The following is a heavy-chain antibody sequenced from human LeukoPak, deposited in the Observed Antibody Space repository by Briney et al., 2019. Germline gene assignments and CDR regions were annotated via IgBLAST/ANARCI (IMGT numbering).Heavy chain of an antibody. D-gene: IGHD3-10*01. Sequence: GGSLRLSCAASGFTFSSYAMSWVRQAPGKGLEWVSAISGSGGSTYYADSVKGRFTISRGNSKNTLYLQMNSLRAEDTAVYYCAKDFYYGSGSYQFDYWGQGTLVTVSS. CDR3: AKDFYYGSGSYQFDY. J-gene: IGHJ4*02. CDR2: ISGSGGST. V-gene: IGHV3-23*01. CDR1: GFTFSSYA.